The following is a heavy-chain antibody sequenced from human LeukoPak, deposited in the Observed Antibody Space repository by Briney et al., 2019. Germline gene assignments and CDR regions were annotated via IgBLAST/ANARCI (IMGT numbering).Heavy chain of an antibody. D-gene: IGHD6-13*01. CDR3: ARGSDSSSWTLFDY. CDR2: IIPIFGTA. J-gene: IGHJ4*02. V-gene: IGHV1-69*05. CDR1: GGTFSSYA. Sequence: ASVKVSCKASGGTFSSYAISWVRQAPGQGLEWMGGIIPIFGTANYAQKFQGRVTITTDESTSTPYMELSSLRSEDTAVYYCARGSDSSSWTLFDYWGQGTLVTVSS.